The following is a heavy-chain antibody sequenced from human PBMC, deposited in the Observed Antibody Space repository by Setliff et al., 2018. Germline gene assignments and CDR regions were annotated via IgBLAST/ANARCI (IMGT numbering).Heavy chain of an antibody. Sequence: PGESLKISCQASGYSFSNYWIAWVRQMPGKGLEWMGIIFPGDSETKYSPSSQGQVTISADKSTTTAHLQWSSLKASDTATYYCATNGYSGYDHAFDIWGQGTLVTVSS. J-gene: IGHJ3*02. CDR3: ATNGYSGYDHAFDI. CDR1: GYSFSNYW. D-gene: IGHD5-12*01. CDR2: IFPGDSET. V-gene: IGHV5-51*01.